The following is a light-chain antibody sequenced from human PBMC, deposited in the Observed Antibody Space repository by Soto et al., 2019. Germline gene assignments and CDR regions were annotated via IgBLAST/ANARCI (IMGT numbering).Light chain of an antibody. J-gene: IGLJ1*01. Sequence: QSALTQPPSASGPPGQSVTISCTGTSSDVGGSDYVSWYQHHPGKAPKLMIYDVSKRPSGVPDRFSGSKSGNMASLTVSGLQADDEADYYCISHVGHSNVFGTGTKLTVL. CDR1: SSDVGGSDY. CDR2: DVS. V-gene: IGLV2-8*01. CDR3: ISHVGHSNV.